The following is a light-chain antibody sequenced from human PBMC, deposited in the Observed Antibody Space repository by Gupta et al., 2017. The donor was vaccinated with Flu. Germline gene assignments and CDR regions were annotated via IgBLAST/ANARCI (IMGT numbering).Light chain of an antibody. CDR1: SSDVGSYIR. J-gene: IGLJ1*01. CDR3: SLCTSSNTYV. Sequence: QSALTPPPSVSGSPGQSVTISCTGTSSDVGSYIRVSWYQQPPGTAPKLMIYEVSNRPSGIPDRFSGSKSGNTASLTISGLQAEDEADYYCSLCTSSNTYVFGTGTKVTGL. CDR2: EVS. V-gene: IGLV2-18*01.